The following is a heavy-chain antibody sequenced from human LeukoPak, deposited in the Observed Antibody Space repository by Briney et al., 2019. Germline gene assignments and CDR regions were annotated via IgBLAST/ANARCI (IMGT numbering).Heavy chain of an antibody. D-gene: IGHD5-12*01. CDR1: GFTFSSYG. V-gene: IGHV3-23*01. J-gene: IGHJ4*02. CDR3: AKDHEAYSGYDFLDY. Sequence: PGGSLRLSCAASGFTFSSYGMSWVRQAPGKGLEWVSAISGSGGSTYYADSVKGRFTISRDNSKNTLYLQMNSLRAEDTAAYYCAKDHEAYSGYDFLDYWGQGTLVTVSS. CDR2: ISGSGGST.